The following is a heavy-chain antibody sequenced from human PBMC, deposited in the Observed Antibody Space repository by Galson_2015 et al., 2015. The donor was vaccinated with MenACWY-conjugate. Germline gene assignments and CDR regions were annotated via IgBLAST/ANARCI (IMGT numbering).Heavy chain of an antibody. Sequence: SLRLSCAASGFTFSSYGMHWVRQAPGKGLEWVAVISYDGSNKYYADSVKGRFTISRDNSKNTLYLQMNSLRAEDTAVYYCAKGLEMATIPLLQWGQGTLVTVSP. J-gene: IGHJ4*02. CDR2: ISYDGSNK. CDR3: AKGLEMATIPLLQ. V-gene: IGHV3-30*18. CDR1: GFTFSSYG. D-gene: IGHD5-24*01.